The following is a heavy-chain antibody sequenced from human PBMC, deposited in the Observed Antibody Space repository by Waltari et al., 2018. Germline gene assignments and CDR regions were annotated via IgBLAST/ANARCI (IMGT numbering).Heavy chain of an antibody. D-gene: IGHD3-16*01. CDR1: GFSFSIYA. Sequence: EEQLLESGGGLVQPGGSLRLSCAASGFSFSIYAMHWVRQAPGKGLEWVSGMSPRTGGPYYADSVRGRLTISRDNSRDTLYLQFSSLRVEDTAVYYCAKSRLNYADRGMDVWGQGTAVTVSS. V-gene: IGHV3-23*01. CDR3: AKSRLNYADRGMDV. CDR2: MSPRTGGP. J-gene: IGHJ6*02.